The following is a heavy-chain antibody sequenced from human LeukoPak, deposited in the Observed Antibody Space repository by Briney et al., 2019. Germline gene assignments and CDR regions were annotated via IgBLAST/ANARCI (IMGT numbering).Heavy chain of an antibody. CDR1: GFTFSSYW. CDR2: IASDGSST. J-gene: IGHJ4*02. CDR3: AKGLYSSGPPFDY. D-gene: IGHD6-19*01. Sequence: GGSLRLSCAASGFTFSSYWMNWVRQAPGKGLVWVSRIASDGSSTTYADSVKGRFTISRDNSKNTLYLQMHSLRAEDTAVYYCAKGLYSSGPPFDYWGQGTLVTVSS. V-gene: IGHV3-74*01.